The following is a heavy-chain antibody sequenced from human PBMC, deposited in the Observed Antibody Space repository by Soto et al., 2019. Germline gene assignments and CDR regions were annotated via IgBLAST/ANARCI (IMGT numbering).Heavy chain of an antibody. Sequence: QIQLVQSGAEVKKPGASVKVSCKASGYTFTSYSINWVRQAPGQGLEWVGWISGYNGHTHYAQKVQGRVTMTTDTSTGTAFIELSSLSSDTTAIYYCAKTSVGWNGARSDPWGQGTLVSVSS. V-gene: IGHV1-18*04. D-gene: IGHD1-1*01. J-gene: IGHJ5*02. CDR3: AKTSVGWNGARSDP. CDR1: GYTFTSYS. CDR2: ISGYNGHT.